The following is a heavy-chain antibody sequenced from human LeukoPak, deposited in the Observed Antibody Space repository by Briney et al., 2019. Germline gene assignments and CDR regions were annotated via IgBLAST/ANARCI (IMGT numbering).Heavy chain of an antibody. Sequence: GSLRLSCAASGFPFSSFAMSWVRQAPGKGLEGVPAISGSGGSTYYADSVKGRFTISRDNSKNTLYLQMNSLRAEDTAVYYCAKVPGGGPLGTWYHYGMDVWGQGTTVTVSS. J-gene: IGHJ6*02. CDR1: GFPFSSFA. CDR3: AKVPGGGPLGTWYHYGMDV. CDR2: ISGSGGST. V-gene: IGHV3-23*01. D-gene: IGHD7-27*01.